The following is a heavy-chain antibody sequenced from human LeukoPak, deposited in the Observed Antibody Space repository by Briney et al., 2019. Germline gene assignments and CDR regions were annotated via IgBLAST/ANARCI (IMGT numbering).Heavy chain of an antibody. D-gene: IGHD5-18*01. CDR2: ISSGSNYI. CDR1: GFTFTSYS. Sequence: GGSLRLSCAASGFTFTSYSMNWVRQAPGKGLEWVSSISSGSNYIYYADSVKGRFTISRDNAKNSLYLQMNSLRAEDTAVYYCARDVDTAMVSRYGYYYYGMDVWGQGTTVTVSS. CDR3: ARDVDTAMVSRYGYYYYGMDV. J-gene: IGHJ6*02. V-gene: IGHV3-21*01.